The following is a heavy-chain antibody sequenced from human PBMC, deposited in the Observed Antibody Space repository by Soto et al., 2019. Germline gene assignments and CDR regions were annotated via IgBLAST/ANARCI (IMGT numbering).Heavy chain of an antibody. CDR1: GYTFTSYD. D-gene: IGHD1-1*01. CDR3: ARKRTGTSSMDV. Sequence: QVQLVQSGAEVKKPGASVKVSCKASGYTFTSYDINWVRQATGQGLEWMGWMNPNSGNTGYAQKFRGRITMTRNTSKRTAYMELRSLRSEDTAVYYCARKRTGTSSMDVWGQGTTVNVSS. CDR2: MNPNSGNT. J-gene: IGHJ6*02. V-gene: IGHV1-8*01.